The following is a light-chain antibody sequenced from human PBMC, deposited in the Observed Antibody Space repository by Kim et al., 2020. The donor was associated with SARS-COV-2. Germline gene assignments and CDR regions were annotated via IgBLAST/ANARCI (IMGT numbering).Light chain of an antibody. Sequence: QSALTQPRSVSWSPGQSVTISCTGTSSDVGGYNYVSWYQQHPGKAPKLMIYDVTKRPSGVPDRFSGSKSGNTASLTISGLQAEDEADYYCCSYAGSYTLWVFGGGTKVTVL. CDR3: CSYAGSYTLWV. J-gene: IGLJ3*02. CDR1: SSDVGGYNY. V-gene: IGLV2-11*01. CDR2: DVT.